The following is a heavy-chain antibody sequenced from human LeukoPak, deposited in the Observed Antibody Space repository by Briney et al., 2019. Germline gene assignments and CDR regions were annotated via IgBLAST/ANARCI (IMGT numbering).Heavy chain of an antibody. J-gene: IGHJ2*01. CDR1: GFTSSSYA. Sequence: PGRSLRLSCAASGFTSSSYAMHWVRQAPGKGLEWVAVISYDGSNKYYADSVEGRFTMSRDNSKNTLYLQMNSLRAEDTAVYYCAKPPGPLRRWYFDLWGRGTLVTVSS. CDR2: ISYDGSNK. V-gene: IGHV3-30-3*01. CDR3: AKPPGPLRRWYFDL.